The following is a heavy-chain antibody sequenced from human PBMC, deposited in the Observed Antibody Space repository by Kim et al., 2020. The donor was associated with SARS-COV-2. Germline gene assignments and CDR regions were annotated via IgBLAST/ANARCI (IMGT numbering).Heavy chain of an antibody. V-gene: IGHV4-34*01. CDR2: NGIP. CDR3: AAGAPGH. Sequence: NGIPNYNPSLKSRVTMSVDTAKNQFSLKLRSVTAADTAVYYCAAGAPGHWGQGTLVTVSS. J-gene: IGHJ1*01.